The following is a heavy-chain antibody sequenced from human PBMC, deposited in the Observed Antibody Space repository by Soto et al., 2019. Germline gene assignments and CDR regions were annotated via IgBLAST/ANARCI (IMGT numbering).Heavy chain of an antibody. D-gene: IGHD3-22*01. CDR1: GGTFSSYA. CDR2: IIPIFDTA. Sequence: QVQLVQSGAEVKKPGSSVKVSCKASGGTFSSYAISWVRQAPGQGLEWMGGIIPIFDTADYAQKFQGRVTITADESTNTAYMELSSLRYEDTAVYYCAGHSSGVPGYYYGMDVWGQGPTVTVSS. V-gene: IGHV1-69*12. J-gene: IGHJ6*02. CDR3: AGHSSGVPGYYYGMDV.